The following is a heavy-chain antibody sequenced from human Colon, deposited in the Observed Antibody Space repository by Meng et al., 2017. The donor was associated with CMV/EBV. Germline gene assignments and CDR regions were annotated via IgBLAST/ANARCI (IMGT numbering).Heavy chain of an antibody. CDR3: ARDHRGRPHDY. D-gene: IGHD1-14*01. Sequence: GESLKISCAASGFTVSSNYMSWVRQAPGKGLEWVSVIYSGGSTYYADSVKGRFTISRDNSKNTLYLQMNSLRAEDTAVYYCARDHRGRPHDYWGQGTPVTVSS. CDR1: GFTVSSNY. J-gene: IGHJ4*02. CDR2: IYSGGST. V-gene: IGHV3-53*01.